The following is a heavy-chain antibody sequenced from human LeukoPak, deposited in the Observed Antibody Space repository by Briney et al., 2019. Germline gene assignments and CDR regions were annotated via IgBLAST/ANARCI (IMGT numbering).Heavy chain of an antibody. Sequence: SETLSLTCAVYGGSFSGYYWSWIRQPPGKGLEWIGEINHSGSINYNPSLKSRVTISVDTPKNQFSLKLSSVTAADTAVYYCARHVVGIAAAGTPSSPNWFDPWGQGTLVTVSS. J-gene: IGHJ5*02. CDR2: INHSGSI. V-gene: IGHV4-34*01. D-gene: IGHD6-13*01. CDR1: GGSFSGYY. CDR3: ARHVVGIAAAGTPSSPNWFDP.